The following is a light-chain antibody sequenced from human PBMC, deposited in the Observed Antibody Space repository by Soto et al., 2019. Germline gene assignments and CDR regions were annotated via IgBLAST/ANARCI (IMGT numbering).Light chain of an antibody. CDR2: EGS. CDR1: SSDVGSYNL. CDR3: ISYTSTSALYV. J-gene: IGLJ1*01. V-gene: IGLV2-14*02. Sequence: QSALTQPASVSGSPGQSITISCTGTSSDVGSYNLVSWYQQHPGKAPKLMIYEGSKRPSGVSNRFSGSKSGNTASLTISGLQAEDEADYYCISYTSTSALYVFGTGTKVTVL.